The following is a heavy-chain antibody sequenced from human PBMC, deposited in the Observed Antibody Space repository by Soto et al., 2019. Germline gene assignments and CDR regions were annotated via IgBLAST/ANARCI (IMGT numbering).Heavy chain of an antibody. CDR2: IKQDGSEK. CDR1: GFTFGNYW. D-gene: IGHD2-2*01. CDR3: VRERRCSSVSCPRGDTFYFDY. V-gene: IGHV3-7*05. J-gene: IGHJ4*02. Sequence: EVQLVESGGGLVQPGGSLRLSCAASGFTFGNYWMTWVRQAPGKGLEWVANIKQDGSEKYFVDSVRGRFTISRDNADTSLYLQMSSLRAEDTAVYYCVRERRCSSVSCPRGDTFYFDYWGQGTLVTVSS.